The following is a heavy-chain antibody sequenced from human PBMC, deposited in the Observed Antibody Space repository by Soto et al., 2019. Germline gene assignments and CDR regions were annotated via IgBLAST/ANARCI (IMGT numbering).Heavy chain of an antibody. J-gene: IGHJ4*02. V-gene: IGHV3-23*01. D-gene: IGHD3-10*01. CDR2: ISGSGGST. CDR1: GFTFSSYA. CDR3: AKVRRRQLPGEFRY. Sequence: QPGGSLRLSCAASGFTFSSYAMSWVRQAPGKGLEWVSAISGSGGSTYYADSEKGRITISRDNYKNTLYLQMNSLRAEDTAEYYCAKVRRRQLPGEFRYWGQGTLVTVSS.